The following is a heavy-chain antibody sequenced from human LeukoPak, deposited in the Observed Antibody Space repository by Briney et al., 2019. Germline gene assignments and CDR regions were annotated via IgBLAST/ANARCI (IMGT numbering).Heavy chain of an antibody. CDR2: ISYDGSNK. CDR1: GFTFSSYA. Sequence: GGSLRLSCAASGFTFSSYAMHWVRQAPGKGLEWVAVISYDGSNKYYADPVKGRFTISRDNSKNTLYLQMNSLRAEGTAVYYCARGRYYGSGSYPPSEYFQHWGQGTLVTVSS. D-gene: IGHD3-10*01. J-gene: IGHJ1*01. CDR3: ARGRYYGSGSYPPSEYFQH. V-gene: IGHV3-30*04.